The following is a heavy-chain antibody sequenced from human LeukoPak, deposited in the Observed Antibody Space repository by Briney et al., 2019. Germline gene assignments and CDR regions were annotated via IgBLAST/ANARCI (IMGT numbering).Heavy chain of an antibody. CDR3: AKDTRGYSYGSYFDY. CDR2: ISWNSGNI. J-gene: IGHJ4*02. V-gene: IGHV3-9*01. CDR1: GFTFEDYA. D-gene: IGHD5-18*01. Sequence: GRSLRLSCAASGFTFEDYAMHWVRQAPGKGLEWVSGISWNSGNIGYADSVKGRFTISRDNAKNSLYLQMNSLRADDTALYYCAKDTRGYSYGSYFDYWGQGTLVTVSS.